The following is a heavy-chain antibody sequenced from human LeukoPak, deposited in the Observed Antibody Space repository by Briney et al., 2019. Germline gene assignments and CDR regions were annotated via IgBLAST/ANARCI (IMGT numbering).Heavy chain of an antibody. CDR3: ARSPQFDP. Sequence: SETLSLTCTVSGGSISSFYWSWIRQPPGKGLEWIGYIYYSGSANYNPSLKSRVTISVDTSKNQFSLKLNSVTAADTAVYYCARSPQFDPWGQGTLVTVSS. V-gene: IGHV4-59*01. CDR1: GGSISSFY. CDR2: IYYSGSA. J-gene: IGHJ5*02.